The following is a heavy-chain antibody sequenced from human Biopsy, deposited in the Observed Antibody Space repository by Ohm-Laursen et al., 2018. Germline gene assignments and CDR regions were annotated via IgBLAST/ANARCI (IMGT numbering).Heavy chain of an antibody. D-gene: IGHD1-1*01. Sequence: SLRLSCTASGVTLSGYAMNWVRQAPGKGLEWVSSISASSSYIHYADSVKGRFTISRDNAKNSLYLQMNSLRAGDTAVYYCARDQRGPSLLEAKLTPNYFDYWGRGSLVTVSS. CDR2: ISASSSYI. V-gene: IGHV3-21*01. J-gene: IGHJ4*02. CDR3: ARDQRGPSLLEAKLTPNYFDY. CDR1: GVTLSGYA.